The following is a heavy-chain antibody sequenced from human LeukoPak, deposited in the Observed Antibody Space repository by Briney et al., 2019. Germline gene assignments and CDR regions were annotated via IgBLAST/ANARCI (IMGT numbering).Heavy chain of an antibody. Sequence: SETLSLTCTVSGGSISSYYWSWIRQPPGKGLEWIGYIYYSGSTNYNPSLKSQVTISVDTSKNQFSLKLSSVTAADTAVYYCARASTTSQIDYWGQGTLVTVSS. V-gene: IGHV4-59*01. CDR2: IYYSGST. J-gene: IGHJ4*02. CDR3: ARASTTSQIDY. D-gene: IGHD4-17*01. CDR1: GGSISSYY.